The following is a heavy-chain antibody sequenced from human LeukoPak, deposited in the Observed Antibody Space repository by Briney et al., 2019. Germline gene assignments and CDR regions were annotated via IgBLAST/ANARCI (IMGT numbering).Heavy chain of an antibody. CDR2: ISYDGSNK. V-gene: IGHV3-30-3*01. D-gene: IGHD4-17*01. CDR1: EFTFSSYA. Sequence: GGSLRLSCAASEFTFSSYAMHWVRQAPGKGLEWVAVISYDGSNKYYADSVKGRFTISRDNSKNTLYLQMNSLRAEDTAVYYCAREEKEATVTTQRVYYYYGMDVWGQGTTVTVSS. J-gene: IGHJ6*02. CDR3: AREEKEATVTTQRVYYYYGMDV.